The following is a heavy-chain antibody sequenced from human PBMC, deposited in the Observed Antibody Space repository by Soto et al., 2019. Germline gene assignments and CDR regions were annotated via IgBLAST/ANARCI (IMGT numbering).Heavy chain of an antibody. D-gene: IGHD5-12*01. CDR2: IYYSGST. CDR3: ARGREVATAPSLDY. CDR1: GGSISSGGYY. Sequence: SETLSLTCTVSGGSISSGGYYWSWIRQHPGKGLEWIGYIYYSGSTYYNPSLKSRVTISVDTSKNQFSLKLSSVTAADTAVYYCARGREVATAPSLDYWGQGTLVTVSS. V-gene: IGHV4-31*03. J-gene: IGHJ4*02.